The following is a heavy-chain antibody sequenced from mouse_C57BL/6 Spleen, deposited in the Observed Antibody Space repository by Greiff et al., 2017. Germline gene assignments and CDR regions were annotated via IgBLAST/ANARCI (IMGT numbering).Heavy chain of an antibody. D-gene: IGHD1-1*01. CDR3: ARSGDYYYGRSRPHAMDY. Sequence: VQLQQSGPELVKPGASVKISCKASGYAFSSSWMNWVKQRPGKGLEWIGRIYPGDGDTNYNGKFKGKATLTADKSSSTAYMQLSSLTSEDSAVYFCARSGDYYYGRSRPHAMDYWGQGTSVTVSS. CDR1: GYAFSSSW. CDR2: IYPGDGDT. V-gene: IGHV1-82*01. J-gene: IGHJ4*01.